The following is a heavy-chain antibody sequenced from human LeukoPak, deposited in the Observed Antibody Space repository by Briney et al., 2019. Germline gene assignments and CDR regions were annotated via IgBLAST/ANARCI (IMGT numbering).Heavy chain of an antibody. J-gene: IGHJ3*01. V-gene: IGHV4-59*01. Sequence: SETLSLTCTVPGGSISICYWSWIRQPPGKGLEWIGYIYYSGSTNYNPSLKSRVTISVDTSKNQFSLKLSSVTAADTAVYYCARDTSIFGVVNGVGAYDVWGQGTMVTVSS. D-gene: IGHD3-3*01. CDR1: GGSISICY. CDR2: IYYSGST. CDR3: ARDTSIFGVVNGVGAYDV.